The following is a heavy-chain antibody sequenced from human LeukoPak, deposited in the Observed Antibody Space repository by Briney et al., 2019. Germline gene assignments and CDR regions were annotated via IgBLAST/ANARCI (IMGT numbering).Heavy chain of an antibody. CDR2: INAGNGNT. J-gene: IGHJ3*02. V-gene: IGHV1-3*01. Sequence: GASVKVSCKASGYTFTSYAMHWVRQAPGQRLEWMGWINAGNGNTKYSQKFQGRVTITRDTSASTAYMELSSLGSEDTAVYYCASPSGYDMNAFDIWGQGTMVTVSS. D-gene: IGHD5-12*01. CDR3: ASPSGYDMNAFDI. CDR1: GYTFTSYA.